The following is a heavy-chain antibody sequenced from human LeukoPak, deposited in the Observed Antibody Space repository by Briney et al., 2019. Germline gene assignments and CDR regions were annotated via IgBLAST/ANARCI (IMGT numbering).Heavy chain of an antibody. D-gene: IGHD3-22*01. CDR1: GVSISSYY. Sequence: NPSETLSLTCTVSGVSISSYYWSWIRQPPGKGLEWIGYIYYSGSTNYNPSLKSRVTISVDTSKNQFSLKLRSVTAADTAVYYCARDRYNYDSSGSRWFDPWGQGTLVTVSS. CDR3: ARDRYNYDSSGSRWFDP. CDR2: IYYSGST. V-gene: IGHV4-59*01. J-gene: IGHJ5*02.